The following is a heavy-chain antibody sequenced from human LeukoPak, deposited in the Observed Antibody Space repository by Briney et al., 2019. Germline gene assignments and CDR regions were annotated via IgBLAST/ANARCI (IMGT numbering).Heavy chain of an antibody. D-gene: IGHD6-6*01. V-gene: IGHV3-11*01. J-gene: IGHJ4*02. Sequence: GGSLRHSCAASGFTFSDYYMSWIRQAPGKGLEWVSYISSSGSTIYYADSVKGRFTISRDNAKNSLYLQMNSLRAEDTAVYYCARGSYSSSLVYFDYWGQGTLVTVSS. CDR3: ARGSYSSSLVYFDY. CDR2: ISSSGSTI. CDR1: GFTFSDYY.